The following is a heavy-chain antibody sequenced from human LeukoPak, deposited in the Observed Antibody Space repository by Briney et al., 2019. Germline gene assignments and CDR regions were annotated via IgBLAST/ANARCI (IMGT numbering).Heavy chain of an antibody. J-gene: IGHJ4*02. Sequence: PGGSLRLSCAASGFTFSTYSMNWVRQAPGKGLEWVSYISSSSSTMYYADSVRGRFTISRDNSRNTLYLQMNSLRAEDTAVYYCAKDDRWLQFCCWGQGTLVTVSA. CDR1: GFTFSTYS. CDR2: ISSSSSTM. D-gene: IGHD5-24*01. V-gene: IGHV3-48*01. CDR3: AKDDRWLQFCC.